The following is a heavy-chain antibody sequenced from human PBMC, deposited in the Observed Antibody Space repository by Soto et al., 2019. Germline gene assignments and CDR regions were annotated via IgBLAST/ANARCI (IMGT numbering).Heavy chain of an antibody. CDR1: GFTFSSYG. CDR3: AKVEIGDLEWLLFDYYYYGMEV. D-gene: IGHD3-3*01. CDR2: ISYDGSNK. V-gene: IGHV3-30*18. J-gene: IGHJ6*02. Sequence: GGSLRLSCAASGFTFSSYGMHWVRQAPGKGLEWVAVISYDGSNKYYADSVKGRFTISRDNSKNTLYLQMNSLRAEDTAVYYCAKVEIGDLEWLLFDYYYYGMEVWGQGTTVTVSS.